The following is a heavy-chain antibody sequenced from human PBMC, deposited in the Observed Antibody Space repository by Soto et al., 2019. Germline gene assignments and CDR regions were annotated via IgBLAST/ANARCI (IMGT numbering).Heavy chain of an antibody. V-gene: IGHV3-66*01. CDR3: ARESYSYDSSGYYYEGAFDI. D-gene: IGHD3-22*01. Sequence: GSLELSRAVSGFTLNRYCIPWVRQGSSKGLEWVVVIYSGGSTYYADSVTGRFTLSRDNSKNTLYLQMNSLRAEDTAVYYCARESYSYDSSGYYYEGAFDIWGQGTMVTVSS. J-gene: IGHJ3*02. CDR1: GFTLNRYC. CDR2: IYSGGST.